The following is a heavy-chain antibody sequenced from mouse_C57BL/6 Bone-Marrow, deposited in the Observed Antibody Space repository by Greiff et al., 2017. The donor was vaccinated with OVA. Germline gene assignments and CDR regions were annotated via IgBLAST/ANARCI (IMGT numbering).Heavy chain of an antibody. J-gene: IGHJ4*01. CDR2: IHPNSGST. D-gene: IGHD2-1*01. V-gene: IGHV1-64*01. CDR3: ARSRFYYGNDYYAMDD. CDR1: GYTFTSYW. Sequence: QVQLQQPGAELVKPGASVKLSCKASGYTFTSYWMHWVKQRPGQGLEWIGMIHPNSGSTNYNEKFKSKATLTVDKSSSTAYMQLSSLTSEDSAVYYCARSRFYYGNDYYAMDDWGQGTSVTVSS.